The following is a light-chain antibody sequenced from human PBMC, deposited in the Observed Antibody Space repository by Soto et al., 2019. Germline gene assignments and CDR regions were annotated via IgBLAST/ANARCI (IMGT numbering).Light chain of an antibody. CDR2: AAS. V-gene: IGKV1-39*01. J-gene: IGKJ3*01. CDR3: QQSYSTHLT. CDR1: QSISSY. Sequence: DIQMTQSPSSLSASVGDRVTITCRASQSISSYLNWYQQKPGKAPKLLIYAASSLQSGVPSRFSGSGSGKDFTLTITSLQPEDFATYYYQQSYSTHLTFRPVTTVDIK.